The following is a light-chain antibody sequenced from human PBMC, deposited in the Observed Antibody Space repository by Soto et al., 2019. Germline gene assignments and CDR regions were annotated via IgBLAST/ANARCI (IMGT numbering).Light chain of an antibody. Sequence: EIVLTQSPATLSLSPGERATLSCGASQSLSSYYSAWYQQKPGLAPKLLIYDTSIRATGIPDRFSGSGSGTDFTLTISRLEPEDVAVYYCQQYGSSLYSFGQGTKLDIK. J-gene: IGKJ2*03. CDR3: QQYGSSLYS. CDR2: DTS. CDR1: QSLSSYY. V-gene: IGKV3D-20*01.